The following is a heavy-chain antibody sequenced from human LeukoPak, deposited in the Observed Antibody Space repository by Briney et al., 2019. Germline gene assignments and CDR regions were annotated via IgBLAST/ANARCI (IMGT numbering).Heavy chain of an antibody. CDR3: AIGGGGAPRYNWFDP. V-gene: IGHV4-59*01. CDR2: IYYSGTT. J-gene: IGHJ5*02. D-gene: IGHD3-16*01. Sequence: SETLSLTCSVSGGSTSSYYWSWIRQPPGEGLEWIGYIYYSGTTNYNPSLKSRVTISVHASKNQFSLKLTSVTAAVTAVYYCAIGGGGAPRYNWFDPWGQGTLVTVSS. CDR1: GGSTSSYY.